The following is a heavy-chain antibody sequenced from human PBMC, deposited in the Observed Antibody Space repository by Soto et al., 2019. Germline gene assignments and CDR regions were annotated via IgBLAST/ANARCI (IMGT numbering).Heavy chain of an antibody. V-gene: IGHV3-23*01. D-gene: IGHD3-10*01. J-gene: IGHJ6*02. CDR3: AKGSSLGVLLWFGESEAADYYGMDV. CDR2: IRGSGGST. CDR1: GFTFSSYA. Sequence: GGSLRLSCAASGFTFSSYAMSWVRQAPGKGLEWVSAIRGSGGSTYYADSVKGRFTISRNNSKNTLYLQMNSLRADDTAVYYCAKGSSLGVLLWFGESEAADYYGMDVWGQGTTVTVSS.